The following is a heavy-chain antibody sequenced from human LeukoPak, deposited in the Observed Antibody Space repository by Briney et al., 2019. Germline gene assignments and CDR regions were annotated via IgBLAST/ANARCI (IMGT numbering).Heavy chain of an antibody. CDR1: GFTFSQYW. Sequence: GGSLRLSCAASGFTFSQYWMSWVRQAPGKGLEWVANIKQDGSEKYYVDSVKGRFTISRDNAKNSLYLQMNSLRAEDTAVYYCARVAGYASIAVAVLDYWGQGTLVTVSS. J-gene: IGHJ4*02. CDR2: IKQDGSEK. CDR3: ARVAGYASIAVAVLDY. D-gene: IGHD6-19*01. V-gene: IGHV3-7*01.